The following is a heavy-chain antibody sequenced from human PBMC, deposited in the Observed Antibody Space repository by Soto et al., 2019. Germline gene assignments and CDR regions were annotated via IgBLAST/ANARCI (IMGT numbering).Heavy chain of an antibody. CDR1: GFTFSNAW. V-gene: IGHV3-15*01. CDR2: IKSKTDGGTT. CDR3: TTPLYYDFWSGYYVGMDV. D-gene: IGHD3-3*01. Sequence: GGSLRLSCAASGFTFSNAWMSWVRQAPGKGLEWVGRIKSKTDGGTTDYDAPVKGRFTISRDDSKNTLYLQMNSLKTEDTAVYYCTTPLYYDFWSGYYVGMDVWGQGTTVTVSS. J-gene: IGHJ6*02.